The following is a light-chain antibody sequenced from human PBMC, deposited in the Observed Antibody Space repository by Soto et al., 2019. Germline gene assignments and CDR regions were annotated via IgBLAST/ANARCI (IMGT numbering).Light chain of an antibody. CDR2: WAS. CDR1: QSLLYTSNNKNY. V-gene: IGKV4-1*01. Sequence: DFVVTQSPKSLAVTLGGRATINCKSSQSLLYTSNNKNYLAWYQQKPGQPPKLIIYWASTRESGVPDRFTGSGSGTDFTLTISNLQAEDAAVYYCQQYYTTPRTFGQGTKV. J-gene: IGKJ1*01. CDR3: QQYYTTPRT.